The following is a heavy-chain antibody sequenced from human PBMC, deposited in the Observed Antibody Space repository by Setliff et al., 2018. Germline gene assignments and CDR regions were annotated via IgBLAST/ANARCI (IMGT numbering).Heavy chain of an antibody. Sequence: SVKVSCKASGGTFSSHAISWVRQAPGQGLEWMGGIIPILGIANYAQKFQGRVTITADKSTSTAYMELSSLRSEDTAVYYRARGKDYGDYGRWGQGTLVTVSS. CDR1: GGTFSSHA. V-gene: IGHV1-69*10. CDR2: IIPILGIA. CDR3: ARGKDYGDYGR. J-gene: IGHJ4*02. D-gene: IGHD4-17*01.